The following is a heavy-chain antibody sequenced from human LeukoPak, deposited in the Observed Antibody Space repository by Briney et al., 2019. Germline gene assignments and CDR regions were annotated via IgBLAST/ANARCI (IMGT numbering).Heavy chain of an antibody. CDR2: INPNSGGT. J-gene: IGHJ4*02. CDR1: GYTFTGYY. V-gene: IGHV1-2*02. CDR3: ARADSSGWIPYY. D-gene: IGHD6-19*01. Sequence: ASVKVSCKASGYTFTGYYMHWVRQAPGQGLEWMGWINPNSGGTNYAQKFQGRVTMTRDTSISTAYMELSSLRSEDTAVYYCARADSSGWIPYYWGQGTLVTVSS.